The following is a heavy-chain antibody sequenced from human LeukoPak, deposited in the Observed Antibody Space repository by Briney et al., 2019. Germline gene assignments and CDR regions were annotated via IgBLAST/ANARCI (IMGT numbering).Heavy chain of an antibody. CDR1: GFTFSTSW. V-gene: IGHV3-48*01. CDR3: AGRSGPDDY. D-gene: IGHD2-15*01. Sequence: PGGSLRLSCEASGFTFSTSWMYWVRQAPGKGLEWVSYISSSSGTINYADSVKGRFTISRDNAKNSLYLQMNSLRVEDTAVYYCAGRSGPDDYWGQGTLVTVSS. J-gene: IGHJ4*02. CDR2: ISSSSGTI.